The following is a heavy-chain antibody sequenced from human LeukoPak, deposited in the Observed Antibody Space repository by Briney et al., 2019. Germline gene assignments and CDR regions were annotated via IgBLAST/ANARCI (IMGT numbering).Heavy chain of an antibody. CDR1: GFTFSSDA. CDR2: ISGSCGST. V-gene: IGHV3-23*01. D-gene: IGHD6-13*01. Sequence: SVGSLRLSCAASGFTFSSDAMSSGRQAPGNGLRGGSGISGSCGSTYYADSVKGRFTISRDNSRNTLYLQMNSPRAEDTAVYYCAILPGYSSGWCEVNYWGQGTLVTVSS. CDR3: AILPGYSSGWCEVNY. J-gene: IGHJ4*02.